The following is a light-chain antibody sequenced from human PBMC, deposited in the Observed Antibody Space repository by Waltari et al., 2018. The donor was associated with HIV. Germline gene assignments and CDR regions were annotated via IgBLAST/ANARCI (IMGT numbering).Light chain of an antibody. CDR3: AAWDDRLGGQGV. J-gene: IGLJ3*02. V-gene: IGLV1-44*01. CDR2: NDN. Sequence: QSVLTQPPSASGTPGQRVTISCSGTRSNIGTNTVNWYQIIPGTAPKLLIYNDNHRPLGVPDRFPGSRSGTSASLAISGLQSEDEADYYCAAWDDRLGGQGVFGGGTTLTVL. CDR1: RSNIGTNT.